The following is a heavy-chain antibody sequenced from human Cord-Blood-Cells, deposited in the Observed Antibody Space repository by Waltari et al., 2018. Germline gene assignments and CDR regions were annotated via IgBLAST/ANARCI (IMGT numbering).Heavy chain of an antibody. CDR1: GYTFTGYY. CDR2: NNPNSGGT. D-gene: IGHD3-10*01. CDR3: ARGPAPLLWFGETYGMDV. J-gene: IGHJ6*02. Sequence: QVQLVQSGAEVKKPGASVKVSCKASGYTFTGYYMHWVRQAPGPGLEWMGWNNPNSGGTNYAQKFQGWVTMTRDTSISTAYMELSRLRSDDTAVYYCARGPAPLLWFGETYGMDVWGQGTTVTVSS. V-gene: IGHV1-2*04.